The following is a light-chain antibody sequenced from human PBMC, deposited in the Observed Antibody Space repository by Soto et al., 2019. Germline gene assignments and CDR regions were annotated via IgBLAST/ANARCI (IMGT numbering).Light chain of an antibody. Sequence: QSVLTQPPSVSGAPGQTVTISCTGSSSNFGAGHDVHWYQQLSGTAPKLLIYSDFNRPSGVPARFSGSRSGTSASLAITGLQGEDEPTYYCQAYDNSLRGWVFGGGTQLTGL. CDR1: SSNFGAGHD. V-gene: IGLV1-40*01. CDR3: QAYDNSLRGWV. J-gene: IGLJ7*01. CDR2: SDF.